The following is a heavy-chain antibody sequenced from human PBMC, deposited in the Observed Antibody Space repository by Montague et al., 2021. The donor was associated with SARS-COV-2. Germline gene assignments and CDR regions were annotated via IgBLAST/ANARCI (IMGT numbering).Heavy chain of an antibody. J-gene: IGHJ3*02. CDR1: VYIFTDYY. CDR3: YDVCDM. D-gene: IGHD3-3*01. CDR2: INLYNGGT. V-gene: IGHV1-2*02. Sequence: SVKVSCKASVYIFTDYYIHWVRPAPGHGHKWMGCINLYNGGTKSAQKFQGRVTMTRDTFISTAYMELSTLRSDDTAIFGSYDVCDMWGQGTMVTVSS.